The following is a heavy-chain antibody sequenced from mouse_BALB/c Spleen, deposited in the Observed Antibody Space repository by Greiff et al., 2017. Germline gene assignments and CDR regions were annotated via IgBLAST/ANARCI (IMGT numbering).Heavy chain of an antibody. CDR1: GFTFSSYA. CDR3: ARGGGIYYDYDGYYFDY. V-gene: IGHV5-6-5*01. CDR2: ISSGGST. Sequence: EVKLMESGGGLVKPGGSLKLSCAASGFTFSSYAMSWVRQTPEKRLEWVASISSGGSTYYPDSVKGRFTISRDNARNILYLQMSSLRSEDTAMYYCARGGGIYYDYDGYYFDYWGQGTTLTVSS. D-gene: IGHD2-4*01. J-gene: IGHJ2*01.